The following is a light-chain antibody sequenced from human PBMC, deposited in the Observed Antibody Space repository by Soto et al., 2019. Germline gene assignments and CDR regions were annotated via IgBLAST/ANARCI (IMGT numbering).Light chain of an antibody. Sequence: EILMTQSPATLSVSPGERAAISCRSSQSVSSNLAWYQKKPGQAPRLLIYDASTRATGIPARFSGSGSGTELTLTISSLQSEDFGVYYCQQYNNWPPLTFGGGTKVDIK. V-gene: IGKV3-15*01. CDR1: QSVSSN. J-gene: IGKJ4*01. CDR2: DAS. CDR3: QQYNNWPPLT.